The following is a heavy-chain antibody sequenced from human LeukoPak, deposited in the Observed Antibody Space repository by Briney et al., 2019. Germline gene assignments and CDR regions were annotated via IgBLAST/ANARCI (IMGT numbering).Heavy chain of an antibody. Sequence: SHTVSLIRNVPSDSISSHYWGWVRQPPGKGLEWIGFYHNTGSTDSSTSLKSRVTMPVDTSKNHVSLKLSYVTAADTAVYFCARQSLVDYSDSRGPFRWFDIWGRGTLVTVS. J-gene: IGHJ5*02. CDR3: ARQSLVDYSDSRGPFRWFDI. CDR2: YHNTGST. CDR1: SDSISSHY. D-gene: IGHD3-16*01. V-gene: IGHV4-59*07.